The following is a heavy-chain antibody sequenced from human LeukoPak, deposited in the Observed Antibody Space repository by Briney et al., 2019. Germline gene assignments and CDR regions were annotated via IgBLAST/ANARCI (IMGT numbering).Heavy chain of an antibody. CDR1: GFTFSSYS. D-gene: IGHD4-4*01. J-gene: IGHJ4*02. V-gene: IGHV3-21*01. CDR2: ISSSSSYI. CDR3: ARDRMTISYSNHAFDY. Sequence: GSLRLSCAASGFTFSSYSMNWVRQAPGKGLEWVSSISSSSSYIYYADSVKGRFTISRDNAKNSLYLQMNSLRAEDTAVYYCARDRMTISYSNHAFDYWGQGTLVTVSS.